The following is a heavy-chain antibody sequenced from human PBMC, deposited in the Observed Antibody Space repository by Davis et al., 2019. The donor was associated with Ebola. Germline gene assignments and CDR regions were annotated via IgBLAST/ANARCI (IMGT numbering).Heavy chain of an antibody. V-gene: IGHV4-59*12. CDR3: ARGRDYIWGSYRYLV. J-gene: IGHJ4*02. Sequence: SETLSLTCTVSGGSISSYYWSWIRQPPGKGLEWIGYIYYSGSTNYNPSLKSRVTLSVDTSKNQFSLKLSSVTAADTAVYYGARGRDYIWGSYRYLVWGQGTLVTVSS. D-gene: IGHD3-16*02. CDR1: GGSISSYY. CDR2: IYYSGST.